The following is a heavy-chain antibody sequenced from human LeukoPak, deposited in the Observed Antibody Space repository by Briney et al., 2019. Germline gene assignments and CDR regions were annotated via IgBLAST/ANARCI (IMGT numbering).Heavy chain of an antibody. V-gene: IGHV3-23*01. CDR3: AKDFRSAPRGWFDP. CDR1: GFTFSSYA. J-gene: IGHJ5*02. D-gene: IGHD3-10*01. Sequence: GGSLRLSCAASGFTFSSYAMSWVRQAPGKGLEWVSAISGSGGTTYYADSVKGRFTISRDNSKNTLYLQMNSLRAEDTAVYYCAKDFRSAPRGWFDPWGQGTLVTVSS. CDR2: ISGSGGTT.